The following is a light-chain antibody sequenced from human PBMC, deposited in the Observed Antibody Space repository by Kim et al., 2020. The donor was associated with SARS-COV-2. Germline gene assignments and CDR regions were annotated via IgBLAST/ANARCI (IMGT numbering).Light chain of an antibody. CDR3: QVWDSSTVV. Sequence: SYELTQPLSVSVALGQTARITCGGNNIGSKAVHWYQQQPGQAPVVVIYRDSNRPSGIPERFSGSNSGNTATLTISRAQAGDEADYYCQVWDSSTVVFGGGTQLTVL. V-gene: IGLV3-9*01. J-gene: IGLJ2*01. CDR1: NIGSKA. CDR2: RDS.